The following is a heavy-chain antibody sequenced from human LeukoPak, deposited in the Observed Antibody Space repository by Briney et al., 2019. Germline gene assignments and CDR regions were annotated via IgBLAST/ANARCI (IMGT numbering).Heavy chain of an antibody. V-gene: IGHV1-2*02. Sequence: ASVKVSCKASGYTFTGYYMHWVRQAPGQGLEWMGWINPNSGGTNYAQKFQGRVTMTRDTSISTAYMELSRLRSDDTAVYHCARGAGGSGSYSYYYYYYMDVWGKGTTVTISS. CDR3: ARGAGGSGSYSYYYYYYMDV. D-gene: IGHD3-10*01. CDR1: GYTFTGYY. CDR2: INPNSGGT. J-gene: IGHJ6*03.